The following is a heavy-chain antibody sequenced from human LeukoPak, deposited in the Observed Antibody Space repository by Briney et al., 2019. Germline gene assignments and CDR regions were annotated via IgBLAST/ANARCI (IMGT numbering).Heavy chain of an antibody. J-gene: IGHJ4*01. CDR1: GFIFSSNA. CDR3: AKVSAAGFDY. Sequence: GGSLRPSCAAPGFIFSSNAMSWVRQAPGKGLEWVSAISGSGGSTYYADSVKGRFTISKDNCKNTLYLQMYSLRAEDIDVYYCAKVSAAGFDYWGQGTLVTVSS. CDR2: ISGSGGST. V-gene: IGHV3-23*01. D-gene: IGHD6-13*01.